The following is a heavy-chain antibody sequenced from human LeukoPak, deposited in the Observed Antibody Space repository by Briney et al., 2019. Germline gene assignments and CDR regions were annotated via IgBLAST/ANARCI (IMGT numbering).Heavy chain of an antibody. D-gene: IGHD4-23*01. CDR3: ARRAGGYSHPYDY. J-gene: IGHJ4*02. V-gene: IGHV3-53*01. CDR2: IYSGGTT. Sequence: PGGSLRHSCAVSGFTVSGNYMSWVRHAPGKGLEWVSLIYSGGTTYYADSVKGRFTISRDNSKNTLYLQMNSLRAEDTAVYYCARRAGGYSHPYDYWGQGILVTVSS. CDR1: GFTVSGNY.